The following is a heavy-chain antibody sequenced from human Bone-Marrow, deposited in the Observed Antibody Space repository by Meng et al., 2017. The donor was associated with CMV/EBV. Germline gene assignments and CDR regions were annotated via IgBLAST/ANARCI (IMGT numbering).Heavy chain of an antibody. CDR1: GYTFTSYG. J-gene: IGHJ5*02. CDR3: ARKAYSSGWYDWCDP. V-gene: IGHV1-18*01. CDR2: ISAYNGNT. Sequence: SGYTFTSYGISWVRQAPGQGLEWMGWISAYNGNTNYAQKLQGRVTMTTDTSTSTAYMELRSLRSDDTAVYYCARKAYSSGWYDWCDPWGQGTLVTVSS. D-gene: IGHD6-19*01.